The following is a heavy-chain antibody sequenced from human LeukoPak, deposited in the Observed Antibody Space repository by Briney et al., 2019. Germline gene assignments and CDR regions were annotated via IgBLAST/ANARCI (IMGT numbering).Heavy chain of an antibody. J-gene: IGHJ6*03. CDR2: INHSGST. CDR1: GGSFSGYY. CDR3: ARGRVENVLRYFDWLYYYMDV. V-gene: IGHV4-34*01. D-gene: IGHD3-9*01. Sequence: SETLSLTCAGYGGSFSGYYWSWIRQPPGKGLKWIGEINHSGSTNYNPSLKSRVTISVDTSKNQFSLKLSSVTAADTAVYYCARGRVENVLRYFDWLYYYMDVWGKGTTVTVSS.